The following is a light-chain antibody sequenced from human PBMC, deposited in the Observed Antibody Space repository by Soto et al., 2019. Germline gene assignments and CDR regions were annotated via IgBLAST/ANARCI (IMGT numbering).Light chain of an antibody. Sequence: EIVLTQSPATLSLSPGERATLSCRASQSVSSYLAWYQQKPGQAPRLLIYDASNRATGIPARFSGSGSGTDFTHTISSREPEDVAGYYGQQRNNGPPWTFGQGTKVEIK. CDR2: DAS. V-gene: IGKV3-11*01. CDR3: QQRNNGPPWT. CDR1: QSVSSY. J-gene: IGKJ1*01.